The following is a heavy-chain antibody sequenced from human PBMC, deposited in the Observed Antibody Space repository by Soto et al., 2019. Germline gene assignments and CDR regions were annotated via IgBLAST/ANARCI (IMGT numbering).Heavy chain of an antibody. CDR3: AHAALLQGFGGNNWFDP. D-gene: IGHD3-10*01. CDR1: GLPLSTSGVG. J-gene: IGHJ5*02. Sequence: QITLKESAPTLVKPTQTLTLTCTFSGLPLSTSGVGVGWTRHPPGKALERLAHIYWDDDKRYSPSLKSRLTITKDTSKYQVVLTMTNMDPVDTATYYCAHAALLQGFGGNNWFDPWGQGSLVTVSS. CDR2: IYWDDDK. V-gene: IGHV2-5*02.